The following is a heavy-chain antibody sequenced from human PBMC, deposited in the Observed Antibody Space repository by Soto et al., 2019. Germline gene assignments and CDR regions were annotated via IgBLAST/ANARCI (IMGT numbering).Heavy chain of an antibody. CDR2: IYYSGST. J-gene: IGHJ6*02. CDR1: GGSISSGGYY. D-gene: IGHD3-9*01. CDR3: ARWGFDYDILTPSSALYGMDV. V-gene: IGHV4-31*03. Sequence: PSETLSLTCTVSGGSISSGGYYWSWIRQHPGKGLEWIGYIYYSGSTYYNPSLKSRVTISVDTSKNQFSLKLSSVTAADTAVYYCARWGFDYDILTPSSALYGMDVWGQGTTVTVSS.